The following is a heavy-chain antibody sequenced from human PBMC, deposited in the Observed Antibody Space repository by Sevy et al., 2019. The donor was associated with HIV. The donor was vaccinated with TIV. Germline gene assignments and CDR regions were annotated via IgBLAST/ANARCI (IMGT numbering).Heavy chain of an antibody. CDR1: GFTFSSYG. D-gene: IGHD3-22*01. CDR2: IWYDGSNK. V-gene: IGHV3-33*01. CDR3: ARGFYYDSSGYYGDYGMDV. J-gene: IGHJ6*02. Sequence: GVSLRLSCAASGFTFSSYGMHWVRQAPGKGLEWVAVIWYDGSNKYYADSVKGRFTISRDNSKNTLYLQMNSLRAEDTAVYYWARGFYYDSSGYYGDYGMDVWGQGTTVTVSS.